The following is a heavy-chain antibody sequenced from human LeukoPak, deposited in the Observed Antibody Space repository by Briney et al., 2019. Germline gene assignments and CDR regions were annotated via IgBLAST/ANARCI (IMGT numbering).Heavy chain of an antibody. CDR3: AKDLSGWFSSLYYFDY. V-gene: IGHV3-9*01. J-gene: IGHJ4*02. D-gene: IGHD6-19*01. CDR1: GFTFDDYA. Sequence: GGSLRLSCAASGFTFDDYAMHWVRQAPGKGLEWVSGISWNSGSIGYADSVKGRFTISRDNAKNSLYLQMNSLRAEDTALYYCAKDLSGWFSSLYYFDYWGQGTLVTVSS. CDR2: ISWNSGSI.